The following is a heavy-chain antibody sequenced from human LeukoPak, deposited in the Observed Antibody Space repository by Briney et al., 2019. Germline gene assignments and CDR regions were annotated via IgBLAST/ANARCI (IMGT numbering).Heavy chain of an antibody. CDR3: ARALKVRYFDWLLPRY. Sequence: GRSLRLPCAASGFTFSSYAMHWVRQAPGKGLEWVAVISYDGSNKYYADSVKGRFTISRDNSKNTLYLQMNSLRAEDTAVYYCARALKVRYFDWLLPRYWGQGTLVTVSS. CDR2: ISYDGSNK. J-gene: IGHJ4*02. CDR1: GFTFSSYA. V-gene: IGHV3-30*04. D-gene: IGHD3-9*01.